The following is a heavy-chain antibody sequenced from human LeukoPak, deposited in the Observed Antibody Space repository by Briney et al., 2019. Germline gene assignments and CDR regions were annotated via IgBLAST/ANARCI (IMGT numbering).Heavy chain of an antibody. CDR1: VFLFSSHW. CDR3: STDYYDSKAPYFQH. V-gene: IGHV3-74*01. D-gene: IGHD3-22*01. Sequence: GGSLRLSCGASVFLFSSHWMHWVRQAPGKARVWVSRFTSDGSSTSYADSVKGRFTISRDTAKNTLYLQMHSLRAEDTAVYYCSTDYYDSKAPYFQHWGQGTLVPVSS. CDR2: FTSDGSST. J-gene: IGHJ1*01.